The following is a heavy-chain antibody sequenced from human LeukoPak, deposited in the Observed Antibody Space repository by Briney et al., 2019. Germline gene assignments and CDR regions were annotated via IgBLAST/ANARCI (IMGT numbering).Heavy chain of an antibody. V-gene: IGHV3-11*01. D-gene: IGHD1-26*01. CDR1: GFTFSDYY. J-gene: IGHJ4*02. CDR3: VRDQDEDRGSTTYDW. CDR2: ISNSGSTI. Sequence: GGSLRLSCAASGFTFSDYYMSWVRQAPGKGLEWVSYISNSGSTIYYADSVKGRFTISRDNAKNSLYLEMNSLRAGDTAIYYCVRDQDEDRGSTTYDWWGQGTLVTVSS.